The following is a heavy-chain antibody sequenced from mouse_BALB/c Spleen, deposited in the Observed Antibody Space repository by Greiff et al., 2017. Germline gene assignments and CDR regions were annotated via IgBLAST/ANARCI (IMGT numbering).Heavy chain of an antibody. Sequence: EVQLQESGPGLVKPSQSLSLTCTVTGYSITSDYAWNWIRQFPGNKLEWMGYISYSGSTSYNPSLKSRISITRDTSKNQFFLQLNSVTTEDTATYYCARRRDGYWYFDVWGAGTTVTVSS. D-gene: IGHD3-3*01. V-gene: IGHV3-2*02. CDR1: GYSITSDYA. CDR3: ARRRDGYWYFDV. CDR2: ISYSGST. J-gene: IGHJ1*01.